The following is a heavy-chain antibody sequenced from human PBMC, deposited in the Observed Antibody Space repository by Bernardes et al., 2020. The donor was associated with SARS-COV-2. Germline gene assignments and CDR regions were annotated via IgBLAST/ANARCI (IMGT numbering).Heavy chain of an antibody. CDR3: ARGPPALMYNWFDP. V-gene: IGHV5-51*01. CDR2: IHPSDSDT. Sequence: GGSRKSSCKGSGYSFTSYWIGWVRQMPGKGLEWMGIIHPSDSDTRYSPSFQGQVTISADKSISTAYLQWSSLKASDTAMYYCARGPPALMYNWFDPWGQGTLVTVPS. CDR1: GYSFTSYW. J-gene: IGHJ5*02. D-gene: IGHD2-8*01.